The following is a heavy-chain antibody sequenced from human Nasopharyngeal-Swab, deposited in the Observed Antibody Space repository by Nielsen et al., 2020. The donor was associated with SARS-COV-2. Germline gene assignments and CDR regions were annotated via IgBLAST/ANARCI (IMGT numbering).Heavy chain of an antibody. Sequence: SETLSLTCAVHGGSFSGYYWSWIRQPPGKGLEWIGEINHSGSTNYNPSLKSRVTISVDTSKNQFSLKLSSVTAADTAVYYCARGRAFHRDIVVVVAAKSPFDYWGQGTLVTVSS. CDR2: INHSGST. D-gene: IGHD2-15*01. CDR3: ARGRAFHRDIVVVVAAKSPFDY. V-gene: IGHV4-34*01. CDR1: GGSFSGYY. J-gene: IGHJ4*02.